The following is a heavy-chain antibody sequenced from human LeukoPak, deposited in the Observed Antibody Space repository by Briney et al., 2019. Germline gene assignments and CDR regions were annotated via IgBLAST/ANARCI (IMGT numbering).Heavy chain of an antibody. J-gene: IGHJ4*02. Sequence: GGSLRLSCAASGFTFSSYGMHWVRQAPGKGLEWVAFIRYDGSNKYYADSVKGRFTISRDNSKDTLSLQMNSLRAEDTAVYFCAKDGQDDFWSGYPYYFDYWGQGTLVTVSS. CDR1: GFTFSSYG. CDR3: AKDGQDDFWSGYPYYFDY. CDR2: IRYDGSNK. D-gene: IGHD3-3*01. V-gene: IGHV3-30*02.